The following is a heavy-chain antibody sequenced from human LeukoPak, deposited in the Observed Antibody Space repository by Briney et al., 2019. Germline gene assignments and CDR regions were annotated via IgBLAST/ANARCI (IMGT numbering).Heavy chain of an antibody. J-gene: IGHJ3*02. V-gene: IGHV1-18*01. D-gene: IGHD3-22*01. CDR2: ISAYNGNT. CDR3: ARSRYYYDSSGYTEDAFDI. CDR1: GYTFTSYG. Sequence: ASVKVSCKASGYTFTSYGISWVRQAPGQGLEWMGWISAYNGNTNYAQKLQGRVTMTRDTSISTAYMELSRLRSDDTAVYYCARSRYYYDSSGYTEDAFDIWGQGTMVTVSS.